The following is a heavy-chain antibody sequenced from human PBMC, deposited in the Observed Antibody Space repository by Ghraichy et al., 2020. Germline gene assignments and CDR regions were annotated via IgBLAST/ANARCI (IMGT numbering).Heavy chain of an antibody. CDR3: ASQYYDILTGYYPFDY. V-gene: IGHV4-39*07. Sequence: SETLSLTCTVSGGSISSSSYYWGWIRQPPGKGLEWIGSIYYSGSTYYNPSLKSRVTISVDTSKNQFSLKLSSVTAADTAVYYCASQYYDILTGYYPFDYWGQGTLVTVSS. CDR1: GGSISSSSYY. D-gene: IGHD3-9*01. J-gene: IGHJ4*02. CDR2: IYYSGST.